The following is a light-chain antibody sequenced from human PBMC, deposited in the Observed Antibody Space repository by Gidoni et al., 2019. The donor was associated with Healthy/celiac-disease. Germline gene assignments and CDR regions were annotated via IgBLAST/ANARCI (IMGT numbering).Light chain of an antibody. CDR1: QSVSSY. CDR3: QQRSSWPRT. Sequence: EIVLTQSPATLSLSPGEGATLSCRASQSVSSYLAWYQQKPGQAPRLLIYDASNRATGIPARFSGSGSETDFTLTIRSLEPEDFAVYYCQQRSSWPRTFGQGAKLEIK. CDR2: DAS. J-gene: IGKJ2*01. V-gene: IGKV3-11*01.